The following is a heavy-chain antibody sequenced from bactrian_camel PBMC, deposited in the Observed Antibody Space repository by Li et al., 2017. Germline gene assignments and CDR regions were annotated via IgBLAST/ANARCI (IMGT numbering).Heavy chain of an antibody. Sequence: HVQLVESGGDLVKPGRSLRLSCAASAVTDSTYCMAWFRQAPGKEREGVAAIDTDGSTSYADSVKGRFTISQDKAKNTLYLQMNSLKTEDTAMYYCARLGAYWDVDSWGKGTQVTVS. J-gene: IGHJ7*01. V-gene: IGHV3S1*01. D-gene: IGHD1*01. CDR1: AVTDSTYC. CDR2: IDTDGST.